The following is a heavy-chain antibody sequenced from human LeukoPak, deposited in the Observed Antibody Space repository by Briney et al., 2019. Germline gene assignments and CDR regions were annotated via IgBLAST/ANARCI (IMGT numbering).Heavy chain of an antibody. D-gene: IGHD3-22*01. CDR3: ARDTGYYYDSSGAREWFDP. V-gene: IGHV1-69*06. J-gene: IGHJ5*02. Sequence: SVKVSCKASGGTFSSYAISWVRQAPGQGLEWMGGIIPIFGTANYAQKFQGRVTITADKSTSTAYMELSSLRSEDTAVYYCARDTGYYYDSSGAREWFDPWGQGTLVTVSS. CDR2: IIPIFGTA. CDR1: GGTFSSYA.